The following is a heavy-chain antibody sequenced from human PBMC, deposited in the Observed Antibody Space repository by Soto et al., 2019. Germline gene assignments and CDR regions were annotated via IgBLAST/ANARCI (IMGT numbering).Heavy chain of an antibody. V-gene: IGHV1-3*01. Sequence: GASVKVSCKASGYTFTSYAMHWVRQAPGQRLEWMGWINAGNGNTKYSQKFQGRVTITRDTSASTAYMELSSLRSEDTAVYYCARDTASYYAILTGHFAFDIWGHGTMVTVSS. D-gene: IGHD3-9*01. CDR1: GYTFTSYA. CDR3: ARDTASYYAILTGHFAFDI. CDR2: INAGNGNT. J-gene: IGHJ3*02.